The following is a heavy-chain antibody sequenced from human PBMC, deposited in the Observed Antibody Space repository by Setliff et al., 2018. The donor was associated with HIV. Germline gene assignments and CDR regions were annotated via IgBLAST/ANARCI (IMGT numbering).Heavy chain of an antibody. CDR2: ISTNGKA. CDR1: GGSMSNYY. CDR3: AREKGFGGATGWFDP. V-gene: IGHV4-4*07. D-gene: IGHD2-15*01. Sequence: SETLSLTCTVSGGSMSNYYWTWIRQPAGKGLEWIGRISTNGKANYNPSLKTRVIMSLDTSKNQFSLNLKSVTAADTAIYYCAREKGFGGATGWFDPWVPETLLVTVSS. J-gene: IGHJ5*02.